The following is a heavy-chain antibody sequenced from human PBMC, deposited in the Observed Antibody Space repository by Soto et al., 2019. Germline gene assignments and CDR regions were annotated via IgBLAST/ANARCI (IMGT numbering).Heavy chain of an antibody. CDR2: ISYDGSNK. V-gene: IGHV3-30*18. Sequence: QVQLAESGGGVVQPGRSLRLSCAASGFTFSSYGIHWVRQAPGKGLEWVAVISYDGSNKYYADSVKGRFTISRDNSKNTLYLQMNSLRAEDTAVYYCAKDHYDTLTGYYGPDYWGQGTLVTVSS. D-gene: IGHD3-9*01. CDR1: GFTFSSYG. J-gene: IGHJ4*02. CDR3: AKDHYDTLTGYYGPDY.